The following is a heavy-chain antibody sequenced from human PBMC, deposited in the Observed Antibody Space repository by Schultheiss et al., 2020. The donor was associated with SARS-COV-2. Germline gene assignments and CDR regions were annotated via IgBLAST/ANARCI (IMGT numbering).Heavy chain of an antibody. CDR2: ISSNGGST. J-gene: IGHJ3*02. V-gene: IGHV3-64*01. D-gene: IGHD6-19*01. Sequence: GGSLRLSCAASGFTFSSYAMHWVRQAPGKGLEYVSAISSNGGSTYYANSVKGRFTISRDNSKNTLYLQMGSLKTEDTAVYYCTTDPAGMLAFDIWGQGTMVTVSS. CDR3: TTDPAGMLAFDI. CDR1: GFTFSSYA.